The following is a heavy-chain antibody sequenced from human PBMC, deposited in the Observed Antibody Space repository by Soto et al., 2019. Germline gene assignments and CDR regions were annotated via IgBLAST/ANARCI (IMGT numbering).Heavy chain of an antibody. CDR1: GASISGYC. CDR2: IYYSGNT. CDR3: ARMITATGTEYFVL. Sequence: QVQLQESGPGLVKPSETLSLTCTVSGASISGYCWNWIRQPPGEGLEWIGYIYYSGNTNYNSFLKSRVTMSVDTSKNQFSLNLTSVTPADTAVYYCARMITATGTEYFVLWGRGALVTVSS. J-gene: IGHJ2*01. D-gene: IGHD6-13*01. V-gene: IGHV4-59*13.